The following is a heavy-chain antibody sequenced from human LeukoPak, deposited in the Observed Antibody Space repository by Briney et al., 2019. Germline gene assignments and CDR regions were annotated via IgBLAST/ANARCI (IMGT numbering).Heavy chain of an antibody. CDR1: GGSISSGDYY. Sequence: PSETLSLTCTVSGGSISSGDYYWSWIRQPPGKGLEWIGYIYYSGSTYYNPSLKSRVTISVDTSKNQFSLKLSSVTAADTAVYYCAREYSSSRGWFDPWGQGTLVTVSS. D-gene: IGHD6-13*01. J-gene: IGHJ5*02. CDR2: IYYSGST. V-gene: IGHV4-30-4*01. CDR3: AREYSSSRGWFDP.